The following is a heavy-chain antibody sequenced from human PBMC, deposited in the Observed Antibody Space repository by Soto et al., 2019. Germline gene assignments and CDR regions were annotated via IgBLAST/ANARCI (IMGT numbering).Heavy chain of an antibody. CDR3: ASSIAVAEPGPLTARFDY. CDR2: IIPILGIA. D-gene: IGHD6-19*01. V-gene: IGHV1-69*02. Sequence: GASVKVSCKASGGTFSSYTISWVRQAPGQGLEWMGRIIPILGIANYAQKFQGRVTITADKSTSTAYMELSSLRSEDTAVYYCASSIAVAEPGPLTARFDYWGQGTLVTVSS. J-gene: IGHJ4*02. CDR1: GGTFSSYT.